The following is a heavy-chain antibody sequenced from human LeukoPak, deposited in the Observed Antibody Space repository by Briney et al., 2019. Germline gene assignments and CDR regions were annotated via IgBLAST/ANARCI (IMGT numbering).Heavy chain of an antibody. CDR2: IIPIFGTT. D-gene: IGHD2-2*01. Sequence: SVKVSCRASGGTFRTYLLTWVRQAPGQGLEWMGGIIPIFGTTNYAQKFQGRVTITTDESTSTAYMELSSLRSEDTAVYFCATVGGCSSPSCSSEVFDFWGQGTLVTVSS. CDR1: GGTFRTYL. V-gene: IGHV1-69*05. J-gene: IGHJ4*02. CDR3: ATVGGCSSPSCSSEVFDF.